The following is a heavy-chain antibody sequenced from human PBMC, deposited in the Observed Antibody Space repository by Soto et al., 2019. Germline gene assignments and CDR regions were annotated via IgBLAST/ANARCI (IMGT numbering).Heavy chain of an antibody. CDR1: GFTFSSYD. CDR2: IGTAGDT. D-gene: IGHD4-17*01. V-gene: IGHV3-13*01. J-gene: IGHJ4*02. CDR3: ARGGDYGGVDY. Sequence: GGSLKLSCAASGFTFSSYDMHWVRQATGKGLEWVSAIGTAGDTYYPGSVKGRFTISRENAKNSLYLQMNSLRAGDTAVYYCARGGDYGGVDYWGQGTLVTVSS.